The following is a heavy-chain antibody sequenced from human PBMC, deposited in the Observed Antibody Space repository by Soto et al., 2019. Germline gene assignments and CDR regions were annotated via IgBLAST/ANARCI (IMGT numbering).Heavy chain of an antibody. J-gene: IGHJ6*02. Sequence: QVQLVESGGGVVQPGRSLRLSCAASGFTFSSYGMHWVRQAPGKGLEWVAVISYDGSNKYYADSVKGRFTISRDNSKNTLYLQMNSLRAEDTAVYYCAKDGGQAANRYYYYGMDVWGQGTTVTVSS. V-gene: IGHV3-30*18. CDR1: GFTFSSYG. D-gene: IGHD3-16*01. CDR3: AKDGGQAANRYYYYGMDV. CDR2: ISYDGSNK.